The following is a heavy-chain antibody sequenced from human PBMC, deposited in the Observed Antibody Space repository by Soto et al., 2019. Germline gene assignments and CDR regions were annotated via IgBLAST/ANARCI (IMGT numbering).Heavy chain of an antibody. CDR1: GFTFGSYA. CDR2: ISGTGDSS. D-gene: IGHD3-10*01. J-gene: IGHJ4*02. V-gene: IGHV3-23*01. CDR3: ENDNGNYGSGSFSH. Sequence: EVQLLESGGGLVQPGGSLRLSCAASGFTFGSYAMSWVRQAPGKGLEWVSLISGTGDSSEYANYVKGRFTISRDYSKTTVFLRMNSLRAEDTAVYFCENDNGNYGSGSFSHWGQGTLVTVSS.